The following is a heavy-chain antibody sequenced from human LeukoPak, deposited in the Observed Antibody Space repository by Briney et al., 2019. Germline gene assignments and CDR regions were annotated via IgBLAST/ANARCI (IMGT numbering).Heavy chain of an antibody. V-gene: IGHV4-59*01. CDR1: GDSISDYY. D-gene: IGHD3-9*01. Sequence: PSETLSLTCTVSGDSISDYYWSWIRQSPGKGLEWIGCIHNSGSTNYNPSLKSRVAISLDSSKDQFSLKLSSVTAADTAVYYCARGSYLRYFDWLLPTWGQGTLVTVSS. CDR2: IHNSGST. J-gene: IGHJ5*02. CDR3: ARGSYLRYFDWLLPT.